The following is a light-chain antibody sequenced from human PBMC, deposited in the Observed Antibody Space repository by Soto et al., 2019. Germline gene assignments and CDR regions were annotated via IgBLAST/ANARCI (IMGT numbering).Light chain of an antibody. CDR2: KAS. Sequence: DIKMTQSPSTLSASVGDRVIITCRASQSISSWLAWYQQKPGKAPKLLIYKASSLESGVPSRFSGSGSGTEFTLTISSLQPDDFATYYCQHYNSYSEAFGQGTKVDIK. J-gene: IGKJ1*01. V-gene: IGKV1-5*03. CDR1: QSISSW. CDR3: QHYNSYSEA.